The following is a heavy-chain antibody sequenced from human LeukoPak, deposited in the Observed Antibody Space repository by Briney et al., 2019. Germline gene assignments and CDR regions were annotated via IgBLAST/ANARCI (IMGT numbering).Heavy chain of an antibody. D-gene: IGHD2-2*01. CDR1: GYTFTSYD. CDR3: ARYGYCSSTSCSYAFDI. J-gene: IGHJ3*02. Sequence: ASVKVSCKASGYTFTSYDINWVRQATGQGLEWMGWINPNSGNTGYAQKFQGRVTMTRNTSISTAYMELSSLRSEDTAVYYCARYGYCSSTSCSYAFDIWGQGTMVTVSS. V-gene: IGHV1-8*01. CDR2: INPNSGNT.